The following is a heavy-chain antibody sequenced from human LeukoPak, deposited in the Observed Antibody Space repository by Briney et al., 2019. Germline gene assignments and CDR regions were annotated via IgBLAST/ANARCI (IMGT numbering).Heavy chain of an antibody. CDR2: ITTSGRKT. D-gene: IGHD3-22*01. J-gene: IGHJ4*02. CDR3: AREGIYYDTGFDY. Sequence: GGSLRLSCAASGFTFSSHEMKWVRQAPGKGREGGSHITTSGRKTSYADSVKGRFTISRDNAKSSLYLQMNSLRAEDTAVYYCAREGIYYDTGFDYWGQGTLVTVSS. CDR1: GFTFSSHE. V-gene: IGHV3-48*03.